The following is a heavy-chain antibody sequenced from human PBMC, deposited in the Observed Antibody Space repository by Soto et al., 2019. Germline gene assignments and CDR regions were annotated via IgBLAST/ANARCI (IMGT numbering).Heavy chain of an antibody. J-gene: IGHJ4*02. V-gene: IGHV4-30-2*01. CDR3: ASYSSGWYGYYFDY. Sequence: TLSLTCAVSGGSISSGGYSWSWIRQPPGKGLEWIGYIYHSGSTYYNPSLKSRVTISVDRSKNQFSLKLSSVTAADTAVYYCASYSSGWYGYYFDYWGQGTLVTVSS. CDR1: GGSISSGGYS. CDR2: IYHSGST. D-gene: IGHD6-19*01.